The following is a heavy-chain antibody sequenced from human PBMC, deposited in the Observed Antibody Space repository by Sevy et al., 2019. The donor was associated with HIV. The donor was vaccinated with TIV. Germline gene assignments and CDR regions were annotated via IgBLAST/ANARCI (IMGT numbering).Heavy chain of an antibody. CDR2: ISTYNGNT. Sequence: ASVKVSCKASGYTFTSYGISWARQAPGQGLEWLGWISTYNGNTNYAQKFQDRVTMTTDTSTSTVHMELRSLRSDDTAVYYCARDDSSGFDYWGQGTLVTVSS. CDR1: GYTFTSYG. CDR3: ARDDSSGFDY. D-gene: IGHD3-22*01. V-gene: IGHV1-18*01. J-gene: IGHJ4*02.